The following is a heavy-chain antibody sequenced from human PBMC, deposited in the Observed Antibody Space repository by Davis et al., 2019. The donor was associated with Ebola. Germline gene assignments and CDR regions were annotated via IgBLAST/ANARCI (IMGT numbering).Heavy chain of an antibody. J-gene: IGHJ6*04. D-gene: IGHD3-3*01. V-gene: IGHV3-30*04. CDR1: GFTSSSSP. CDR2: ISYDGSNK. Sequence: GGSLRLSCAASGFTSSSSPMHWVRQAPGKGLEWVAVISYDGSNKYYADSVKVRFTISRDNSKNTLYLQMHSLRVEDTAVYYCAKERGILRFLEWPSRGYQHYGMDFWGKGTTVTVSS. CDR3: AKERGILRFLEWPSRGYQHYGMDF.